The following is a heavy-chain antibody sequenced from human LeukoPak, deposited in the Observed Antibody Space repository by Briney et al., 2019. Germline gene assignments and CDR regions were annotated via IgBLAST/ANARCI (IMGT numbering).Heavy chain of an antibody. CDR1: GYTFTGYY. CDR2: INPNSGGT. Sequence: ASVKVPCKASGYTFTGYYMHWVRQAPGQGLEWMGRINPNSGGTNYAQKFQGRVTMTRDTSISTAYMELSRLRSDDTAVYYCARVGQEGGNDAFDIWGQGTMVTVSS. CDR3: ARVGQEGGNDAFDI. V-gene: IGHV1-2*06. J-gene: IGHJ3*02. D-gene: IGHD3-16*01.